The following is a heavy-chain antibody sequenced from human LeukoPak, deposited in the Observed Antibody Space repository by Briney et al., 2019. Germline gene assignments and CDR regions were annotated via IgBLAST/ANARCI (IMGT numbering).Heavy chain of an antibody. Sequence: PGGSLRLSCAASGFSFDDYTMHWVRQAPGKGLEWLCLITRDGGSTFYADSVKGRFTISRDSSKNSLFLQMNNLRSEDTALYFCANEKTMTLDHWGQGTLVTVSS. CDR3: ANEKTMTLDH. D-gene: IGHD1-14*01. CDR2: ITRDGGST. J-gene: IGHJ4*02. CDR1: GFSFDDYT. V-gene: IGHV3-43*01.